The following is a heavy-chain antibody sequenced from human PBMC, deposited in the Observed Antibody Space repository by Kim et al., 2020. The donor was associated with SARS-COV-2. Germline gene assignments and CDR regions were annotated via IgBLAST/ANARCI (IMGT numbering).Heavy chain of an antibody. CDR3: ARQPYYDILTYDAFDI. J-gene: IGHJ3*02. D-gene: IGHD3-9*01. CDR2: IYPGDSDT. CDR1: GYSFTSYW. V-gene: IGHV5-51*01. Sequence: GESLKISCKGSGYSFTSYWIGWVRQMPGKGLEWMGIIYPGDSDTRYSPSFQGQVTISADKSISTAYLQWSSLKASDTAMYYCARQPYYDILTYDAFDIWGQGTMVTVSS.